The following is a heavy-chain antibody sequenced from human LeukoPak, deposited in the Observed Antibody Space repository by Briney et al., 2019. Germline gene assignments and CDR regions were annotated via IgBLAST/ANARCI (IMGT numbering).Heavy chain of an antibody. V-gene: IGHV4-39*01. D-gene: IGHD3-10*01. CDR3: ARNKYYYGSGNYGVPNWFDP. CDR1: GGSISSSSYY. CDR2: IYYSGSI. Sequence: SETLSLTCTVSGGSISSSSYYWGWIRQPPGKGLEWIGSIYYSGSIYYNPSLKSRVTISVDTSKNQFSLKLSSVTAADTAVYYCARNKYYYGSGNYGVPNWFDPWGQGTLVTVSS. J-gene: IGHJ5*02.